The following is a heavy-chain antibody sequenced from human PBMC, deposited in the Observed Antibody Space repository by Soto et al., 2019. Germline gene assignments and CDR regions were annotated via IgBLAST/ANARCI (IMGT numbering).Heavy chain of an antibody. D-gene: IGHD7-27*01. CDR2: ISRSGDTI. J-gene: IGHJ4*02. CDR1: EFTCNTFS. CDR3: ARNLNWAFDY. V-gene: IGHV3-48*04. Sequence: PGGPLRLSCAVSEFTCNTFSMNWIRQAPGKGLEWVSYISRSGDTIYYADSVKGRFTLSRDNAKNSLHLQMNSLRVEDTAVYYCARNLNWAFDYWGQGTQVPVSS.